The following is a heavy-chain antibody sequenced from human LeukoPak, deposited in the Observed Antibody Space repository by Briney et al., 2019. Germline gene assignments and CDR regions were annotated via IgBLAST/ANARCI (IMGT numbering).Heavy chain of an antibody. CDR1: GFTFGDYA. V-gene: IGHV3-49*04. CDR3: TRAYCGGDCYFQH. CDR2: IRSKAYGGTT. J-gene: IGHJ1*01. D-gene: IGHD2-21*02. Sequence: PGGSLRLSCTASGFTFGDYAMSWVRQAPGKGLEWVVFIRSKAYGGTTEYAASVKGRFTISRDDSKSLAYLQMNSLNTEDTAVYYCTRAYCGGDCYFQHWGQGTLVTVSS.